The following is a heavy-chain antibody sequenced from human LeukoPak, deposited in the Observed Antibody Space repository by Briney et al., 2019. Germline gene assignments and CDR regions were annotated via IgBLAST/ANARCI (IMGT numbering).Heavy chain of an antibody. Sequence: GASVKVSCKASGYTFTSYYMHWVRQAPGQGLEWMGIINPSGGSTSYAQKFQGRVTVTRDMSTSTVYMELSSLRSEDTAVYYCARDFQDIVVVPAAIDDYYYYYMDVWGKGTTVTVSS. D-gene: IGHD2-2*01. J-gene: IGHJ6*03. CDR2: INPSGGST. CDR1: GYTFTSYY. V-gene: IGHV1-46*01. CDR3: ARDFQDIVVVPAAIDDYYYYYMDV.